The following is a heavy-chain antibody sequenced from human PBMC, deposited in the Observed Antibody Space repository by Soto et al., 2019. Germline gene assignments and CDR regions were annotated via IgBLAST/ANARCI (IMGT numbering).Heavy chain of an antibody. D-gene: IGHD3-10*01. J-gene: IGHJ3*02. CDR2: INSDGSST. CDR1: GFTFSSYW. Sequence: GESLKISCAASGFTFSSYWMHWVRQAPGKGLVWVSRINSDGSSTSYADSEKGRFTISRDNAKNTLYLQMNSLRAEDTAVYYCARPITYYYGSGSPNDAFDIWGQGTMVTVSS. CDR3: ARPITYYYGSGSPNDAFDI. V-gene: IGHV3-74*01.